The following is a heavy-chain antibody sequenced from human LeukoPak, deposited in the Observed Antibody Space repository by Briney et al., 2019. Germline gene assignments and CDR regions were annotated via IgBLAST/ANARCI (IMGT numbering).Heavy chain of an antibody. CDR1: GGSISSGSYY. V-gene: IGHV4-39*07. D-gene: IGHD3-10*01. CDR3: ARESTRGVMDT. Sequence: SETLPLTCTVSGGSISSGSYYWGWIRQPPGKGLEWIGSIYYSGSTYYNPSLKSRVTISVDTSKNQFSLKLSSVTAADTAVYYCARESTRGVMDTWGQGTLVTVSS. J-gene: IGHJ4*02. CDR2: IYYSGST.